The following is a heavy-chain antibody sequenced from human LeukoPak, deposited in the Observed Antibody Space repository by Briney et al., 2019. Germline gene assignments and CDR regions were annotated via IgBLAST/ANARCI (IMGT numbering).Heavy chain of an antibody. CDR2: FDPEDGET. D-gene: IGHD6-13*01. J-gene: IGHJ3*02. Sequence: ASVKVSCKVSGYTLTELSMRWVRQAPGKGLEWMGGFDPEDGETIYAQKFQGRVTMTEDTSTDTAYMELSSLRSEDTAVYYCAPIIVAAAGDAFDIWGQGTMVTVSS. CDR1: GYTLTELS. CDR3: APIIVAAAGDAFDI. V-gene: IGHV1-24*01.